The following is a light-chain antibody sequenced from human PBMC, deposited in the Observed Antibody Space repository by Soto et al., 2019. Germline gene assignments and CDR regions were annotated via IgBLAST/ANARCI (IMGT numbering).Light chain of an antibody. CDR3: QQYNTYPLT. CDR1: QSISVW. J-gene: IGKJ4*01. V-gene: IGKV1-5*01. CDR2: DAS. Sequence: IQMTLSPSTLSASVGDRVTITCRASQSISVWLAWYQQKPGKAPTVLIFDASTLDGGVPSRFSGRRSGTDFTLTISSLQPSDFATYYCQQYNTYPLTFGGGTKVDI.